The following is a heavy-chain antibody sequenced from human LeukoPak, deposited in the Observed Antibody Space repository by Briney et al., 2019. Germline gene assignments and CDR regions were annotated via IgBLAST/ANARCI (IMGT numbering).Heavy chain of an antibody. CDR1: GFTFSSYG. D-gene: IGHD3-3*01. CDR2: IWYDGSNK. J-gene: IGHJ4*02. V-gene: IGHV3-33*01. Sequence: PGGSLRLSCAASGFTFSSYGMHWVRQAPGKGLEWVAVIWYDGSNKYYADSVKGRFTISRDNSKNTLYLQMNSLRAEDTAVYYCARLDYDFWSGNHDYWGQGTLVTVSS. CDR3: ARLDYDFWSGNHDY.